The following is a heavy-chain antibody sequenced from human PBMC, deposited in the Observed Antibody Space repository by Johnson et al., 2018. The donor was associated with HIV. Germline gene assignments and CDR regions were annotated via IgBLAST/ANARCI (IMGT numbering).Heavy chain of an antibody. D-gene: IGHD3-3*01. CDR2: IRYYGSNK. V-gene: IGHV3-30*02. CDR3: ARDGGINYFGVVTPEAFDI. CDR1: GFIFSSYG. J-gene: IGHJ3*02. Sequence: GGSLRLSCAASGFIFSSYGMHWVRQAPGKGLEWVAFIRYYGSNKYYADSVKGRFIISRDTSKNTLYLQMNSLRAEDTAVYYCARDGGINYFGVVTPEAFDIWGQGTMVTVSS.